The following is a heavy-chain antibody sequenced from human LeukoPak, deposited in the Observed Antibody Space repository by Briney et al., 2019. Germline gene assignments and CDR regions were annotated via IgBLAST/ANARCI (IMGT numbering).Heavy chain of an antibody. Sequence: SETLSLTCTVSGVSISSSNNFWGWIRQPPGKGLEWIGSMHYRGTTYYIPSLKSRVTISVDTTKNQFSLKLSSVTAAGTAVYYCARHEEEDGYNAKTFDFWGQGTLVTVSS. CDR2: MHYRGTT. J-gene: IGHJ4*01. D-gene: IGHD5-24*01. V-gene: IGHV4-39*01. CDR3: ARHEEEDGYNAKTFDF. CDR1: GVSISSSNNF.